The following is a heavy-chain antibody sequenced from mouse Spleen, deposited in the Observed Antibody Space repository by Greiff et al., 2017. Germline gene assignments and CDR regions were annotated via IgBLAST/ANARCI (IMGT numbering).Heavy chain of an antibody. Sequence: EVKVVESGGGLVQPGGSLKLSCAASGFTFSDYGMHWVRQAPEKGLEWVAYISSGGSTIYYADTVKGRFTIARDNAKNSLFLVMISLRSEDTDMYDWARRGYGNLCFAYWGQGTLVTVSA. CDR3: ARRGYGNLCFAY. V-gene: IGHV5-17*01. CDR1: GFTFSDYG. D-gene: IGHD2-1*01. J-gene: IGHJ3*01. CDR2: ISSGGSTI.